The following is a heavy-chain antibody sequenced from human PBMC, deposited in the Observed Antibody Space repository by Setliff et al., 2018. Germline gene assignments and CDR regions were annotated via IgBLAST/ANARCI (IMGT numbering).Heavy chain of an antibody. Sequence: AGGSLRLSCAASGFTFDDFGMTWVRQAPGKGLEWVSGISRNGGRISYADSVKGRFTVSRDNAKNSLSLQMNSLRAGDTALYYCAREGDSGWYGGGIDYWGQGTLVTVSS. V-gene: IGHV3-20*04. CDR3: AREGDSGWYGGGIDY. D-gene: IGHD6-19*01. CDR2: ISRNGGRI. CDR1: GFTFDDFG. J-gene: IGHJ4*02.